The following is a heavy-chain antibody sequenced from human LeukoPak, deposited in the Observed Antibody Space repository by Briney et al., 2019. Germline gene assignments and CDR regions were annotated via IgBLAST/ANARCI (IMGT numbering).Heavy chain of an antibody. CDR3: TSPDTADT. Sequence: PGGSLRLSCAASGFTVSSNYMSWVRQAPGKGLEWVSVIYSGGSTYYADSVKGRFTISRDNSKNTLYLQMNSLRPEDTAVHYCTSPDTADTWGQGTLVTVSS. CDR1: GFTVSSNY. CDR2: IYSGGST. D-gene: IGHD5-18*01. J-gene: IGHJ5*02. V-gene: IGHV3-53*05.